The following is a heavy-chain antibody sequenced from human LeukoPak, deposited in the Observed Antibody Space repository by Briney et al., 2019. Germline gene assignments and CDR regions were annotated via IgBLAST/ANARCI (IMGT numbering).Heavy chain of an antibody. CDR2: SSSSGSTI. D-gene: IGHD5-24*01. V-gene: IGHV3-48*01. J-gene: IGHJ4*02. Sequence: GGSLRLSCAASGFTFYSYAMNWVRQAPGKGLEWISYSSSSGSTIYYADSVRGRFTISRDNDKKSLYLQMNSLSVEDTAVYYCARGEEDMATMSIDYWGQGSLITVSS. CDR1: GFTFYSYA. CDR3: ARGEEDMATMSIDY.